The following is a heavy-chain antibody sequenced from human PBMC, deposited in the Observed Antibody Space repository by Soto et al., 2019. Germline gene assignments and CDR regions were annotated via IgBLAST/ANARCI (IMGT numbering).Heavy chain of an antibody. CDR3: ARQSSYYYDSSGYPADY. D-gene: IGHD3-22*01. J-gene: IGHJ4*02. CDR2: IYYSGST. CDR1: GGSISSSSYY. Sequence: QLQLQESGPGLVKPSETLSLTCTVSGGSISSSSYYWGWIRQPPGKGLEWIGSIYYSGSTYYNPSLKSRVTISVDTSKNQFSLKLSSVTAADTAVYYCARQSSYYYDSSGYPADYWGQGTLVTVSS. V-gene: IGHV4-39*01.